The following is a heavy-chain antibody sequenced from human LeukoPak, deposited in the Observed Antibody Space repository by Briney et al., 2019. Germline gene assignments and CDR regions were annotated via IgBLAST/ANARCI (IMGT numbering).Heavy chain of an antibody. CDR1: GGSISSSSYY. V-gene: IGHV4-39*07. D-gene: IGHD2-2*01. CDR2: IYYSGST. Sequence: SETLSLTCTVSGGSISSSSYYWGWIRQPPGKGLEWIGSIYYSGSTYYNPSLKSRVTISVDTSKNQFSLKLSSVTAADTAVYYCARDSIVVVPAAPTHYYMDVWGKGTTVTVPS. J-gene: IGHJ6*03. CDR3: ARDSIVVVPAAPTHYYMDV.